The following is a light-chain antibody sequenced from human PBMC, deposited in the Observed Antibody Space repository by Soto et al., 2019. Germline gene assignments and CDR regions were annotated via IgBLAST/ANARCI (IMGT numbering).Light chain of an antibody. CDR2: EVS. Sequence: QSALTQPASVSGSPGQSFTISCTGNSSDVGGYNYVSWYQQHTGKAPKLMIYEVSNRPSGVSNRFSGSKSGNTASLTISGLQAEDEADYYCSSYTSSSTDVFGTGTKVTV. CDR3: SSYTSSSTDV. CDR1: SSDVGGYNY. J-gene: IGLJ1*01. V-gene: IGLV2-14*01.